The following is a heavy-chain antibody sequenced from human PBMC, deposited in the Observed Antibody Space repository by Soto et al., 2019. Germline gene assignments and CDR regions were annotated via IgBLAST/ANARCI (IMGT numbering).Heavy chain of an antibody. CDR1: GCSISNNNYY. V-gene: IGHV4-31*03. CDR2: IHNAGTI. D-gene: IGHD3-10*01. J-gene: IGHJ5*02. Sequence: PSETLSLTCTVSGCSISNNNYYWSWIRQHPGKGLEWIGYIHNAGTIYYNPSLKSRSTMSAETSKNKFSLKLSSVTAADTAVYYCARVHYGYGYNWIDPWGQGTLVTVYS. CDR3: ARVHYGYGYNWIDP.